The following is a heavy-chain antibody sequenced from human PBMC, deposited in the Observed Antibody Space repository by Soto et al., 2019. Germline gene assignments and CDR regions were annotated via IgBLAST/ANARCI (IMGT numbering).Heavy chain of an antibody. J-gene: IGHJ4*02. CDR1: GFTFSSYA. Sequence: QVQLVESGGGVVQPGRSLRLSCAASGFTFSSYAMHWVRQAPGKGLEWVAVISYDGSNKYYPDSVKGRFTISRDNSKNTLYLQMNSLRAEDTAVYYCARDGRGDGYTGAFDYWGQGTLVTVSS. CDR3: ARDGRGDGYTGAFDY. V-gene: IGHV3-30-3*01. CDR2: ISYDGSNK. D-gene: IGHD3-10*01.